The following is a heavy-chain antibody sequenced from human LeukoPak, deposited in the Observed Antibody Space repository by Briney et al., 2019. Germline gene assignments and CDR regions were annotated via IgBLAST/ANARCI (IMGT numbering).Heavy chain of an antibody. V-gene: IGHV3-48*03. CDR2: ISSSGNTI. Sequence: GGSLRLSCAASGLSFSNSEVKWARQAPGKGLGWVSYISSSGNTIYYADSVKGRFTISRDNAKNSLYLQMNSLRAEDTAVYYCARASFSYDSTTYYYEDYWGQGTLVTVPS. CDR3: ARASFSYDSTTYYYEDY. CDR1: GLSFSNSE. D-gene: IGHD3-22*01. J-gene: IGHJ4*02.